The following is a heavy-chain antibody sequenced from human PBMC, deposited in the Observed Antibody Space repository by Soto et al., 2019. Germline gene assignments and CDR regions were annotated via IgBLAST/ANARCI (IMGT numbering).Heavy chain of an antibody. Sequence: PGGSLRLSCAASGFTFSSYAMSWVRQAPGKGLEWVSAISGSGGSTYYADSVKGRFTISRDNSKNTLYLQMNSLRAEDTAVYYCAKDRGIPEGYCRGGSCYSSVPEYFQHWGQGTLVTVSS. CDR2: ISGSGGST. D-gene: IGHD2-15*01. J-gene: IGHJ1*01. CDR3: AKDRGIPEGYCRGGSCYSSVPEYFQH. V-gene: IGHV3-23*01. CDR1: GFTFSSYA.